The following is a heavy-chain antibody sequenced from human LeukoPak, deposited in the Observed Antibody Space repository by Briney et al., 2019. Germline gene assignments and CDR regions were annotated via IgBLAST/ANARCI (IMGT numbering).Heavy chain of an antibody. CDR1: GGSISSSSYY. CDR3: ARGSFGKLDL. D-gene: IGHD3-3*01. CDR2: IYYSGST. Sequence: SETLSLTCTVSGGSISSSSYYWGWIRQPPGKGLEWIGYIYYSGSTNYNPSLKSRVTISVDTSKNQFSLKLSSVTAADTAVYYCARGSFGKLDLWGRGTLVTVSS. V-gene: IGHV4-61*05. J-gene: IGHJ2*01.